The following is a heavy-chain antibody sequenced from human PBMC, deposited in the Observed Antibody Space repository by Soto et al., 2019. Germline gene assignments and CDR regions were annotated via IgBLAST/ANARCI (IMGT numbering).Heavy chain of an antibody. J-gene: IGHJ3*01. V-gene: IGHV3-7*01. D-gene: IGHD6-13*01. CDR2: IKQDGSDI. CDR3: ARTSSFAAVV. Sequence: EVQLVESGGGLVQPGGSLRLPCVASGFIFSSYWMSWVRQAPGKGLEWVATIKQDGSDIYYVDSVKGRFTISRDSAKNSLYLQMNSLRAEDTAVYYCARTSSFAAVVWGQGTMVIVSS. CDR1: GFIFSSYW.